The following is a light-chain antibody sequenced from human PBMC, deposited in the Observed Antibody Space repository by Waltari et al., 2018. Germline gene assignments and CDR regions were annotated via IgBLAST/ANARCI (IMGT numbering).Light chain of an antibody. J-gene: IGLJ2*01. Sequence: QSVLTQPPSASGTPGPRVTISCPGTNSNIGSNTVHWYQQVPGTAPKLLIYSNDQRPSGVPDRFSGSKSGTSASLAISGLQSEDEAAYYCATWDDRLTGVVFGGGTKVTVL. CDR1: NSNIGSNT. V-gene: IGLV1-44*01. CDR2: SND. CDR3: ATWDDRLTGVV.